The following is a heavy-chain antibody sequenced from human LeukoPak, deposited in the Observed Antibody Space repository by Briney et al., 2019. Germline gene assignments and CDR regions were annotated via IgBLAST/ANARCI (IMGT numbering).Heavy chain of an antibody. J-gene: IGHJ4*02. V-gene: IGHV3-48*02. D-gene: IGHD2-15*01. CDR2: ISSGSSTI. CDR3: VGPYCSGGSCYLGLFDY. CDR1: GFTFSRYN. Sequence: PGGSLRLSCAASGFTFSRYNMNWVRQAPGKGLEWISYISSGSSTIYYADSVKGRFTISRGNAKNSLYLQMSSLRDEDTAVYYCVGPYCSGGSCYLGLFDYWGQGTLVTVSS.